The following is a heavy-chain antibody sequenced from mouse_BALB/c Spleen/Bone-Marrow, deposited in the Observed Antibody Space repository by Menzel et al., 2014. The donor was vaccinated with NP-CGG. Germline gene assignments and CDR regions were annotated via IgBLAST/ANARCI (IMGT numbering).Heavy chain of an antibody. CDR2: INPYNDGT. D-gene: IGHD2-14*01. CDR1: GYTFTSYV. Sequence: VQLQQSGPELVKPGASVKMSCKASGYTFTSYVMHWVKQKPGQGLEWIGYINPYNDGTKYSEKFKGKATLTSDKSSSTAYMELSSLTSEDSAVYCCARSGRYDGFAYWGQGTLVTVSA. CDR3: ARSGRYDGFAY. V-gene: IGHV1-14*01. J-gene: IGHJ3*01.